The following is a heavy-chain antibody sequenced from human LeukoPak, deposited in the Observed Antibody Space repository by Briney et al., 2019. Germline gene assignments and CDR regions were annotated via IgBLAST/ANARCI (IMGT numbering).Heavy chain of an antibody. CDR3: ARDPFGYSYGYLDY. CDR2: INHSGST. CDR1: GGSFSGYY. J-gene: IGHJ4*02. Sequence: SETLSLTCAVYGGSFSGYYWSWIRQPPGKGLEWIGEINHSGSTNYNPSLKSRVTISVDTSKNQFSLKLSSVTAADTAVYYCARDPFGYSYGYLDYWGQGTLVTVSS. D-gene: IGHD5-18*01. V-gene: IGHV4-34*01.